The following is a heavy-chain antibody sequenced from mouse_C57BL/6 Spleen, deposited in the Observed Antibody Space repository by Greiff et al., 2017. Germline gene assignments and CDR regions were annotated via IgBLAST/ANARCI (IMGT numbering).Heavy chain of an antibody. J-gene: IGHJ1*03. CDR2: INPGSGGT. V-gene: IGHV1-54*01. CDR1: GYAFTNYL. Sequence: QVQLQQSGAELVRPGTSVKVSCKASGYAFTNYLIEWVKQRPGQGLEWIGVINPGSGGTNYNEKFKGKATLTADKSSSTAYMQLSSLTSEDSAVYFCARSNYYYENGWGTGTTVTVTS. CDR3: ARSNYYYENG. D-gene: IGHD1-1*01.